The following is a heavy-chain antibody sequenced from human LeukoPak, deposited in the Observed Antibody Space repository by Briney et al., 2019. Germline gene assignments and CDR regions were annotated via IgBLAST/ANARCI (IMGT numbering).Heavy chain of an antibody. CDR2: MNPNSGNT. Sequence: ASVKVSCKASGYTFANFGITWVRQAPGQGLEWMGWMNPNSGNTGYAQKFQGRVTMTRNTSISTAYMELSSLRSEDTAVYYCARRIAARRVHAFDIWGQGTMVTVSS. CDR1: GYTFANFG. D-gene: IGHD6-6*01. V-gene: IGHV1-8*02. J-gene: IGHJ3*02. CDR3: ARRIAARRVHAFDI.